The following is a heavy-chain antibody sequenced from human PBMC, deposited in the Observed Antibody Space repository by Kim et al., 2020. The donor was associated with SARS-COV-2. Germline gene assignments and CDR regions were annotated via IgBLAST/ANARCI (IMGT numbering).Heavy chain of an antibody. D-gene: IGHD5-18*01. Sequence: VKGRFTISRDNAKNTLYLQMNSLRAEDTAVYYCARGEYSYGYYYYYGMDVWGQGTTVTVSS. CDR3: ARGEYSYGYYYYYGMDV. J-gene: IGHJ6*02. V-gene: IGHV3-74*01.